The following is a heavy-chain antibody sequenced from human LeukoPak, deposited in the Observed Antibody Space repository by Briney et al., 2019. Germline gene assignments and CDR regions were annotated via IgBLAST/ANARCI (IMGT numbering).Heavy chain of an antibody. J-gene: IGHJ6*03. D-gene: IGHD3-22*01. CDR2: IIPVSGTT. CDR3: ARGLDSSGYYDYYYYYMDV. Sequence: SVKVSCKASGGTLSNHAVSWVRQAPGQGLEWMGRIIPVSGTTNYAQKFQGRVTITTDESTSTAYMELSSLRSEDTAVYYCARGLDSSGYYDYYYYYMDVWGKGTTVTVSS. V-gene: IGHV1-69*05. CDR1: GGTLSNHA.